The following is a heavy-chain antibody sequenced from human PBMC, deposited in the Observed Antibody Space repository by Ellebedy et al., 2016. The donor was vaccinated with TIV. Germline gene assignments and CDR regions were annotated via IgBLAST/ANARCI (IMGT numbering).Heavy chain of an antibody. CDR2: ISHTGSRT. CDR3: AKGRGGGSDSSAPRYYFDS. D-gene: IGHD6-19*01. CDR1: GFTFSSFA. J-gene: IGHJ4*02. V-gene: IGHV3-23*01. Sequence: PGGSLRLSCSASGFTFSSFAMSWVRQAPGKGLEWVSTISHTGSRTYYANSVEGRFIISRDNSKRTLYLQMNNLRAEDTAVYYCAKGRGGGSDSSAPRYYFDSWGLGTLVTVSS.